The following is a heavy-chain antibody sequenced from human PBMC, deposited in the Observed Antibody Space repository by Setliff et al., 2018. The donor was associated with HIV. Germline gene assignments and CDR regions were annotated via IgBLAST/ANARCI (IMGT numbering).Heavy chain of an antibody. D-gene: IGHD3-3*01. Sequence: SETLSLTCTVSGATISRHFWSWIRQSPGKVLEWIGTIYDSGVTKYNPSLKTRVSVSVDTSRSHLSLSLTSVTPADTAVYYCARRQWGTSAYYEFFQQWGQGSLVTSPQ. CDR3: ARRQWGTSAYYEFFQQ. V-gene: IGHV4-59*11. J-gene: IGHJ1*01. CDR2: IYDSGVT. CDR1: GATISRHF.